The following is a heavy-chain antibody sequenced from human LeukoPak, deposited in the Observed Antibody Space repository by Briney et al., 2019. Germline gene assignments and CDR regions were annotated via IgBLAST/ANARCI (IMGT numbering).Heavy chain of an antibody. D-gene: IGHD4-17*01. CDR1: GGSISSSNW. J-gene: IGHJ1*01. V-gene: IGHV4-4*02. Sequence: SETLSLTCAVSGGSISSSNWWSWVRQPPGKGLEWIGEIYHSGSTNYNPSLKSRVTISVDKSRNQFSLKLSSVTAADTAVCYCARVYGDYVAEYFQHWGQGTLVTVSS. CDR2: IYHSGST. CDR3: ARVYGDYVAEYFQH.